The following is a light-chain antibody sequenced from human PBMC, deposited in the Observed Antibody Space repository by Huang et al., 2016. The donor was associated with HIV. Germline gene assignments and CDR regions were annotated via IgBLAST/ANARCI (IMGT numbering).Light chain of an antibody. CDR3: QQYSNWPGT. J-gene: IGKJ1*01. V-gene: IGKV3D-15*01. CDR2: GAY. CDR1: QSVSGN. Sequence: EIVMTQSPATLSVSPGERATLSCRASQSVSGNLAWYQQKPGKAPRLLMHGAYTRATGIPARFSGRGYGTEFTLTISSLQSEDFAVYYSQQYSNWPGTFGQGTKVEIK.